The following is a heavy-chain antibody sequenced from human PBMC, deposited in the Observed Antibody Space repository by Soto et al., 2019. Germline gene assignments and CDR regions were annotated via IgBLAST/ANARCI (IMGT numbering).Heavy chain of an antibody. CDR3: AKPPLYIAARFYYYYYMDV. J-gene: IGHJ6*03. V-gene: IGHV3-23*01. D-gene: IGHD6-6*01. CDR1: GFTFSSYA. CDR2: ISGSGGST. Sequence: PGGSLRLSCAASGFTFSSYAMSWVRQAPGKGLEWVSAISGSGGSTYYADSVKGRFTISRDNSKNTLYLQMNSLRAEDTAVYYCAKPPLYIAARFYYYYYMDVWGRGTTVTVSS.